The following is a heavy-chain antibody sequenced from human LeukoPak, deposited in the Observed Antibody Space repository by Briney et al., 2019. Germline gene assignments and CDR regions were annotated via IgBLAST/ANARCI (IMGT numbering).Heavy chain of an antibody. CDR1: GFIFSTYW. V-gene: IGHV3-7*01. CDR3: VRESFSRGDFN. Sequence: RGSLRLSCAASGFIFSTYWMTWVRQAPGKGLEWVATIKYDGNEKYYVDSVRGRFTISRDNAKNSLYLQMNSLTAEDTAVFYCVRESFSRGDFNWGQGTLVSVSS. CDR2: IKYDGNEK. D-gene: IGHD7-27*01. J-gene: IGHJ4*02.